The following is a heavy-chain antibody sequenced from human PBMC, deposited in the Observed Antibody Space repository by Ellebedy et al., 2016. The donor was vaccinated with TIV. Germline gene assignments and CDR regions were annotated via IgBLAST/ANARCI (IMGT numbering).Heavy chain of an antibody. CDR3: ARDYGSGLDY. CDR1: GGTFSSYA. D-gene: IGHD3-10*01. Sequence: AASVKVSCKASGGTFSSYAISWVRQAPGQGLEWMGGIIPIFGTANYAQKFQGRVTITADESTSTAYMELSSLRSEDTAVYYCARDYGSGLDYWGQGTLVTVSS. V-gene: IGHV1-69*13. J-gene: IGHJ4*02. CDR2: IIPIFGTA.